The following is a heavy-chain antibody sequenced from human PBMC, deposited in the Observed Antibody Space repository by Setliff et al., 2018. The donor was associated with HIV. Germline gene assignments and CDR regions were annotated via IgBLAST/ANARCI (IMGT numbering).Heavy chain of an antibody. Sequence: VGSLRLSCAASGFTSRTYVMSWVRQTPGKGLEWVTNISPDGRQKGYVDSVRGRFTISRDNAKNSLYLQMNSLRAEDTAVYYCARFANYYHTSGYGWFDPWGQGTLVTVSS. CDR1: GFTSRTYV. D-gene: IGHD3-22*01. CDR3: ARFANYYHTSGYGWFDP. J-gene: IGHJ5*02. V-gene: IGHV3-7*03. CDR2: ISPDGRQK.